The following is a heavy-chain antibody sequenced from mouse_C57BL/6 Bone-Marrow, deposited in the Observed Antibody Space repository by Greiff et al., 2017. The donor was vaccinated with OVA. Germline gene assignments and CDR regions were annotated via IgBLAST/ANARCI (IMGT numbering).Heavy chain of an antibody. J-gene: IGHJ2*01. D-gene: IGHD1-1*01. CDR3: AREDYCGTVDY. CDR2: INYDGSTT. Sequence: DVKLVESEGGLVQPGSSMKLSCTASGFTFSDYYMAWVRQVPEKGLEWVANINYDGSTTYYLDTLKSRFIISRDNAKNILYLQMSSLKSEDTATYYCAREDYCGTVDYWGQGTTLTVSS. V-gene: IGHV5-16*01. CDR1: GFTFSDYY.